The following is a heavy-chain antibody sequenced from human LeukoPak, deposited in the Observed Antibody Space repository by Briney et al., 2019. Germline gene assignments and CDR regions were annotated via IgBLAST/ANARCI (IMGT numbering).Heavy chain of an antibody. Sequence: GGSLRLSCVTPGLTVSSNYMSWVRQAPGKGLEWVSAISGSGGSTYYADSVKGRFTISRDNSKNTLYLQMNSLRAEDTAVYYCAKGLSVVVITTGFDYWGQGTLVTVSS. CDR1: GLTVSSNY. CDR2: ISGSGGST. D-gene: IGHD3-22*01. CDR3: AKGLSVVVITTGFDY. V-gene: IGHV3-23*01. J-gene: IGHJ4*02.